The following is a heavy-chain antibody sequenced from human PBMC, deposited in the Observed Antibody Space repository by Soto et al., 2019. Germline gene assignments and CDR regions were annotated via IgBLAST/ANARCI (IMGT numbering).Heavy chain of an antibody. CDR3: ARGPINYGDYQFDY. Sequence: SETLSLTCAVYGGSFSGYYWSWIRQPPGKGLEWIGEINHSGSTNYNPSLKSRVTISVDTSKNQFSLKLSSVTAADTAVYYCARGPINYGDYQFDYWGQGILVTVSS. D-gene: IGHD4-17*01. CDR2: INHSGST. J-gene: IGHJ4*02. CDR1: GGSFSGYY. V-gene: IGHV4-34*01.